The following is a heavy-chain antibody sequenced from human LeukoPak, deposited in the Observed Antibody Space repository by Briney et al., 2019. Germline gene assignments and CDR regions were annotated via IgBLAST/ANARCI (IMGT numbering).Heavy chain of an antibody. J-gene: IGHJ5*02. CDR2: ISESSSFI. CDR3: ARQRGYCSSGVCRGWFDP. CDR1: GFTFRNYN. V-gene: IGHV3-21*01. D-gene: IGHD2-8*01. Sequence: GGSLRLSCAASGFTFRNYNMNWVRQAPGKGLEWVSSISESSSFIQYADSLKGRFAISRDNAKNSLYLQMNSLRAEETAVYYCARQRGYCSSGVCRGWFDPWGQGTLVTVSS.